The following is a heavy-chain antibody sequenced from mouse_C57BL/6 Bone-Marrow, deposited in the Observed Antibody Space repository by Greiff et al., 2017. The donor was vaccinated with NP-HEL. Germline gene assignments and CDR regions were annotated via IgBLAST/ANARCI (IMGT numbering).Heavy chain of an antibody. CDR2: LSDGGSYT. CDR1: GFTFSSYD. V-gene: IGHV5-4*01. CDR3: AREDGLYYYGSSYEYFDV. J-gene: IGHJ1*03. Sequence: EVQLVESGGGLVKPGGSLKLSCAASGFTFSSYDMSWVRQTPEKRLEWVATLSDGGSYTYSPDNVKGRFTISRDNAKNNRYLQIGHLKSDDTAMYYCAREDGLYYYGSSYEYFDVWGTGTTVTVSS. D-gene: IGHD1-1*01.